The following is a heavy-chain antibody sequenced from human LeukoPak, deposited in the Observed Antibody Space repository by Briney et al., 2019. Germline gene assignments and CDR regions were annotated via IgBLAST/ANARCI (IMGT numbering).Heavy chain of an antibody. CDR1: GFTFSSYE. CDR3: ARDLVAVAATFDY. J-gene: IGHJ4*02. CDR2: ISSSGSTI. D-gene: IGHD6-19*01. V-gene: IGHV3-48*03. Sequence: GGSLRLSCAASGFTFSSYEMNWVRQAPGRGLEWVSYISSSGSTIYYADSVKGRFTISRDNAKDSLYLQMNSLRAEDTAVYYCARDLVAVAATFDYWGQGTLVTVSS.